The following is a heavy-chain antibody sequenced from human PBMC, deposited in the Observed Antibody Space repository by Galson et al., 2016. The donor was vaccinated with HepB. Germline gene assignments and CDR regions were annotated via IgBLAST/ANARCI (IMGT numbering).Heavy chain of an antibody. V-gene: IGHV3-23*01. J-gene: IGHJ1*01. CDR2: ISGSGGST. CDR1: GFTFSSYA. Sequence: SLRLSCAASGFTFSSYAMGWVRQAPGEGLEWVSGISGSGGSTHHTDSVKGRFTISRDNSKNTLYLQMNSLRAEDTAVYYYANTPGIAVAGTRYFQHWGQGTLVTVSS. D-gene: IGHD6-19*01. CDR3: ANTPGIAVAGTRYFQH.